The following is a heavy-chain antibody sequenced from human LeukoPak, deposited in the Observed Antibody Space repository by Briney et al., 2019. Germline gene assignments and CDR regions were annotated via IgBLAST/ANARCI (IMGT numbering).Heavy chain of an antibody. J-gene: IGHJ4*02. Sequence: GGSLRLSCAASGFTFSSYAMTWVRQAPGKGLEWVSSISGSSSFIYYADSVKGRFTISRDNAKNSLFLQMNSLRAEDTAVYYCARARRDFWGDPFDYWGLGTLVTVSS. D-gene: IGHD3-3*01. CDR2: ISGSSSFI. V-gene: IGHV3-21*01. CDR3: ARARRDFWGDPFDY. CDR1: GFTFSSYA.